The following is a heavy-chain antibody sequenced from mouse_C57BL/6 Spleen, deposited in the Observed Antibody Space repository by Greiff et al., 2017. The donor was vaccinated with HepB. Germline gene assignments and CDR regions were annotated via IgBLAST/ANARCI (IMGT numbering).Heavy chain of an antibody. J-gene: IGHJ4*01. CDR1: GYTFTSYG. V-gene: IGHV1-81*01. D-gene: IGHD3-3*01. Sequence: VQLQQSGAELARPGASVKLSCKASGYTFTSYGISWVKQRTGQGLEWIGEIYPRSGNNYYNEKFKGKATLTADKSSSTAYMELRSLTSEDSAVYFCARRLGGYYAMDYWGQGTSVTVSS. CDR3: ARRLGGYYAMDY. CDR2: IYPRSGNN.